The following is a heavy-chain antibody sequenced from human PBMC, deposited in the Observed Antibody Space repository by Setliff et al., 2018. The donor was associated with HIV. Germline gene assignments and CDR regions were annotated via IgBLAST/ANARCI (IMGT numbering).Heavy chain of an antibody. Sequence: SETLSLTCTVTGGSISSGGFYWTWIRQHPGKGLEWIGYSYNTGSTYHSPSLESRVTISIDTSKNQFSLKLSSVTAADTAVYYCARAPLSGGSFGWFDPWGQGTLVTVSS. D-gene: IGHD2-15*01. J-gene: IGHJ5*02. V-gene: IGHV4-31*03. CDR1: GGSISSGGFY. CDR3: ARAPLSGGSFGWFDP. CDR2: SYNTGST.